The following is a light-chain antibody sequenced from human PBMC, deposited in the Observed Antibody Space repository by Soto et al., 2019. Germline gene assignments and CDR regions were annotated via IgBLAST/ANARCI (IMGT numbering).Light chain of an antibody. CDR1: QSVSSY. CDR3: QQRSNWLT. J-gene: IGKJ5*01. CDR2: DAS. Sequence: EIVLTQSPATLSLSPGERDTLSCRASQSVSSYLAWYQQKPGQAPRLLIYDASNRATGIPARFSGSGPGTDFTLTISSLEPEDFAVYYCQQRSNWLTFGQGTRLEIK. V-gene: IGKV3-11*01.